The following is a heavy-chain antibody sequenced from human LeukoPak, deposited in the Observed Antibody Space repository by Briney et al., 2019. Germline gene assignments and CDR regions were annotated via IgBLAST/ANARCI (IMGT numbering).Heavy chain of an antibody. CDR3: ARGRPYYYDSTGFYPLFDS. J-gene: IGHJ4*02. D-gene: IGHD3-22*01. CDR1: GGSLTYYY. V-gene: IGHV4-59*01. CDR2: IYYSGST. Sequence: KPSETLSLTCSVSGGSLTYYYWTWIRQPPGRRPEWIGFIYYSGSTNYNPSLESRVAFSVDTSKNQFSLNLSSLTAADTAVYWCARGRPYYYDSTGFYPLFDSWGQGTLVTVSS.